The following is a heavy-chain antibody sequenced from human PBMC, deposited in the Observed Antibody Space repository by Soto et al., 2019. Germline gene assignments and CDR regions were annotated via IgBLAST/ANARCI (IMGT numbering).Heavy chain of an antibody. V-gene: IGHV4-61*01. CDR3: ARQERDYRWFDP. J-gene: IGHJ5*02. Sequence: SETLSLTCAVSGDSVSSASYYWSWVRQPPGKGLEWIGYVDYTGSIKYNPSLKSRVTISVDTSKNQFSLQQTSVTAADTAVYYCARQERDYRWFDPWGQGTLVTVSS. CDR1: GDSVSSASYY. D-gene: IGHD3-10*01. CDR2: VDYTGSI.